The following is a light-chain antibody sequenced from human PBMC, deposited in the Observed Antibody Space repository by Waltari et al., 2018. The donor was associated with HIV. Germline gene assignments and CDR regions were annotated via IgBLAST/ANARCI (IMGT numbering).Light chain of an antibody. Sequence: VMTQSPATLSASPGQRATLSCRASQSVSSYLAWYQQKPGQAPRLLSYGASTRATGIPARCSGSGSGTEFTLTISSLQSEDFAVYYCQQYNKWPRGTFGGGTKVEVK. V-gene: IGKV3-15*01. CDR1: QSVSSY. CDR3: QQYNKWPRGT. CDR2: GAS. J-gene: IGKJ4*01.